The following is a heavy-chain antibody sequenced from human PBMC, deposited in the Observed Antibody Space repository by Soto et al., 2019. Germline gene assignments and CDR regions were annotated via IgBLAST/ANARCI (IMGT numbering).Heavy chain of an antibody. CDR1: GGSISSSSYY. CDR3: ARDMVRGVPNPFDY. V-gene: IGHV4-39*02. D-gene: IGHD3-10*01. Sequence: PSEPLSLTCTVSGGSISSSSYYWGWIRQPPGKGLEWIGSIYYSGSTYYNPFLKSRVTISVDTSKNQFSLKLSSVTAADTAVYYCARDMVRGVPNPFDYWGQGTLVTVSS. J-gene: IGHJ4*02. CDR2: IYYSGST.